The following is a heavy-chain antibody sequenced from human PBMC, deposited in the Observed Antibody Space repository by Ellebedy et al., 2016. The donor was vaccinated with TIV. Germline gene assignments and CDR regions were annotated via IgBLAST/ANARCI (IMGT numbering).Heavy chain of an antibody. J-gene: IGHJ4*02. Sequence: SETLSLTCVVSGGSTRSSSYYWSWIRPSPGNGLEWIGFSHYSGNAKYNPALESRVSISVDPSKNQLSLRLRSVTAADTAVYFCARDLTGGFCSGGSCHYFDHWGQGSLVIVSS. CDR2: SHYSGNA. V-gene: IGHV4-61*01. CDR1: GGSTRSSSYY. D-gene: IGHD2-15*01. CDR3: ARDLTGGFCSGGSCHYFDH.